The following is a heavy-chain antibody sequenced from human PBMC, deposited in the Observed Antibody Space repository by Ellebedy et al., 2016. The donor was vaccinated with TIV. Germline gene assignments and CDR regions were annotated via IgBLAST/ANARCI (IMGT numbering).Heavy chain of an antibody. CDR2: ISSSSSTI. CDR1: GFTFSSYS. CDR3: AREHDGSSWREIYYGMDV. D-gene: IGHD6-13*01. V-gene: IGHV3-48*01. Sequence: GESLKISCAASGFTFSSYSMNWVRQAPGKGLEWVSYISSSSSTIYYADSVKGRFTISRDNSKNTLYLQMNSLRAEDTAVYYCAREHDGSSWREIYYGMDVWGQGTTVTVSS. J-gene: IGHJ6*02.